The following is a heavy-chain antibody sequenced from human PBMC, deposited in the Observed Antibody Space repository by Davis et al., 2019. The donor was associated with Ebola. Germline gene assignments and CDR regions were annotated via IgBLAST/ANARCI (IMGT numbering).Heavy chain of an antibody. D-gene: IGHD6-13*01. CDR3: AREGYSSSLYYYYYYMDV. CDR2: IIPILGIA. CDR1: GGTFSSYA. J-gene: IGHJ6*03. V-gene: IGHV1-69*10. Sequence: SVKVSCKASGGTFSSYAISWVRQAPGQGLEWMGGIIPILGIANYAQKFQGRVTITADKSTSTAYMELSSLRSEDTAVYYCAREGYSSSLYYYYYYMDVWGKGTTVTVSS.